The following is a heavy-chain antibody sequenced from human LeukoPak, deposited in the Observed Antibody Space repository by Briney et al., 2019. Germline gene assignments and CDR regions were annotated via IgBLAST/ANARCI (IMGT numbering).Heavy chain of an antibody. Sequence: SETLSLTCTVSGDSPSSGSYYWSSIRQPGGKGLEWIGRIYGRGGSTYNPSLKSRATISVDTSKNQFSLKLSSVTAADTAVYYCARDRGAKYYYDSSGYYYFNWFDPWGQGTLVTVSS. CDR2: IYGRGGS. CDR3: ARDRGAKYYYDSSGYYYFNWFDP. V-gene: IGHV4-61*10. J-gene: IGHJ5*02. CDR1: GDSPSSGSYY. D-gene: IGHD3-22*01.